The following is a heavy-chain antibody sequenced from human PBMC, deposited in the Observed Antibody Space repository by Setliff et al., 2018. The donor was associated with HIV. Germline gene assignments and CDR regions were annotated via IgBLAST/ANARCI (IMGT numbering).Heavy chain of an antibody. CDR1: GYSFTDYY. D-gene: IGHD6-13*01. Sequence: ASVKVSCKASGYSFTDYYIHWVRQAPGQGLEWMGWINPKSDGTNYAQKFQGWITMTRDTSISTAYMELSRLRSDDTAVYYCARDGYSSSWYVISGSFDYWGQGILVTVSS. J-gene: IGHJ4*02. CDR3: ARDGYSSSWYVISGSFDY. V-gene: IGHV1-2*04. CDR2: INPKSDGT.